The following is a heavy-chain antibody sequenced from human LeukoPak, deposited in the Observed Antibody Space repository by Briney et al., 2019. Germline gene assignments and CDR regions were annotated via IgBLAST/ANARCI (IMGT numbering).Heavy chain of an antibody. J-gene: IGHJ4*02. CDR3: AREVTTVTRVFDY. CDR1: GFTFSSYG. V-gene: IGHV3-48*04. CDR2: ISSSSSTI. Sequence: PGGSLRLSCAASGFTFSSYGMHWVRQAPGKGLEWVSYISSSSSTIYYADSVKGRFTISRDNAKNSLYLQMNSLRAEDTAVYYCAREVTTVTRVFDYWGQGTLVTVSS. D-gene: IGHD4-17*01.